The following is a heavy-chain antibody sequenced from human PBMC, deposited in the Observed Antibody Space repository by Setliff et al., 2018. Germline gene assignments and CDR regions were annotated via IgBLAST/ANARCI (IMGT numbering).Heavy chain of an antibody. J-gene: IGHJ4*02. Sequence: ETLSLTCTVSRGSINSHYWSWIRQPAGKGLEWIGRIFGSGSTNYNPSLKSRVAMSIDTSKNQFFLKVRSVTAADTAVYYCARDRGSNNSPEDFDYWGLGTLVTVSS. D-gene: IGHD1-1*01. V-gene: IGHV4-4*07. CDR2: IFGSGST. CDR3: ARDRGSNNSPEDFDY. CDR1: RGSINSHY.